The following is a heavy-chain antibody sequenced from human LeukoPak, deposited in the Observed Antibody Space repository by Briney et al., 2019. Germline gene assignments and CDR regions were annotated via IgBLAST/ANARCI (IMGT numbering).Heavy chain of an antibody. Sequence: RGGALPLSCAASGFSFSNYSLNGVRQAPGKGLEGVSSINCSGSYIYYADSLKGRCPVSRDNAKNARYLPMNSLRAEDTPVYYCARVGPWVNADYYYDYMDVWGKGTTVTVSS. V-gene: IGHV3-21*01. CDR2: INCSGSYI. D-gene: IGHD3-16*01. CDR3: ARVGPWVNADYYYDYMDV. J-gene: IGHJ6*03. CDR1: GFSFSNYS.